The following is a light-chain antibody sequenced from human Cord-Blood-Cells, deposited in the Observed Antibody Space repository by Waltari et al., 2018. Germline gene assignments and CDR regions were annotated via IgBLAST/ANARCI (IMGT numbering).Light chain of an antibody. V-gene: IGLV2-14*01. Sequence: QSALTQPASVSGSLGQSITISCTGTSSDVGCYNYVFWYQPHPGKAPQPMIYDVSKRPSGVSNRFSGSKSGNTASLTISGLQAEDEADYYCSSYTSSSTYVFGTGTKVTVL. CDR3: SSYTSSSTYV. CDR1: SSDVGCYNY. J-gene: IGLJ1*01. CDR2: DVS.